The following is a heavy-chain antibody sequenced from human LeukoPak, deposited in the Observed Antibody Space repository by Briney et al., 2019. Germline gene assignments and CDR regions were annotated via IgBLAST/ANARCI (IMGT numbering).Heavy chain of an antibody. CDR1: GFTFSSYA. Sequence: PGGSLRLSCAASGFTFSSYAMSWVRQAPGKGLEWVSTISGSGSSTYYADSVTGRFTISRDNSKNTLYLQMNSLRAEDTAVYYCAKARNYYGSGSSFDYWGQGTLVTVSS. CDR3: AKARNYYGSGSSFDY. D-gene: IGHD3-10*01. CDR2: ISGSGSST. J-gene: IGHJ4*02. V-gene: IGHV3-23*01.